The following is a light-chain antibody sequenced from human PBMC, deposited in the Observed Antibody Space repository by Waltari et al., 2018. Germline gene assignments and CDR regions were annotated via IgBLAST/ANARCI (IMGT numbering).Light chain of an antibody. CDR3: QRYNSYPIT. CDR2: EAT. Sequence: DLQMTQSPSTLSASVGARVTITCRASQSIGSWLAWYQQKPGKAPKLLIYEATSLESGVPSRFSASGSGTEFTLTISSLQPDDFATYYCQRYNSYPITFGPGTKVDI. CDR1: QSIGSW. V-gene: IGKV1-5*03. J-gene: IGKJ3*01.